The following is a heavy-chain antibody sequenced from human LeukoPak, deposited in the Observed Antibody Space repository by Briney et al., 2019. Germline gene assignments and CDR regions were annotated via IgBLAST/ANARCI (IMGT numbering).Heavy chain of an antibody. CDR2: IVPILGIA. J-gene: IGHJ4*02. V-gene: IGHV1-69*04. CDR3: ARDGGPYDSSGYYFD. Sequence: SVKVSCKASGGTFSSYAISWVRQAPGQGLEWMGRIVPILGIANYAQKFQGRVTITADKSTSTAYMELRSLRSDDTAVYYCARDGGPYDSSGYYFDWGQGTLVTVSS. CDR1: GGTFSSYA. D-gene: IGHD3-22*01.